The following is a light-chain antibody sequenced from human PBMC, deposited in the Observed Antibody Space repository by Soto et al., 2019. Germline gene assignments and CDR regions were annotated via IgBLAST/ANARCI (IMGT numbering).Light chain of an antibody. CDR3: QSYDSSLSGYV. J-gene: IGLJ1*01. CDR1: NSKIGAGYD. Sequence: QSVLTQPASVSSSPWQRFTISCSSINSKIGAGYDVHWYQQLPGTAPKLLIYGNSDRPSGVPDRFSGSKSGTSASLAITGLQAEDEADYYCQSYDSSLSGYVFGTGTKVTVL. CDR2: GNS. V-gene: IGLV1-40*01.